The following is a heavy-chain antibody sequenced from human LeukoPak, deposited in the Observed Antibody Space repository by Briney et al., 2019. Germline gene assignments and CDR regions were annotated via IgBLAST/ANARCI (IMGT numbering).Heavy chain of an antibody. CDR1: GVSISSTNSY. D-gene: IGHD3/OR15-3a*01. J-gene: IGHJ4*02. CDR3: ARQTGSGLFILP. CDR2: IFYSGNT. Sequence: SQTLSLTCTVSGVSISSTNSYWGWIRQPPGKGLEWIGSIFYSGNTNYNASLKSQVSISIDRSKNQFSLRLTSVTAADTAVYFCARQTGSGLFILPGGQGTLVTVSS. V-gene: IGHV4-39*01.